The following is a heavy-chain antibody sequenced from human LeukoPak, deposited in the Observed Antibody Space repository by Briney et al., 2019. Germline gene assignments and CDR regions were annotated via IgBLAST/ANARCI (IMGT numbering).Heavy chain of an antibody. Sequence: ASVKVSCKASGFTFSSSAVQWVGQARGQRLEWIGWIVVGSGNTNNAQKFQERVTITRDMSTTTAHMELKSLRSEDTAFYYCAATAVRTTNYWYFDLWGRGTLVTVSS. CDR3: AATAVRTTNYWYFDL. CDR2: IVVGSGNT. V-gene: IGHV1-58*01. J-gene: IGHJ2*01. D-gene: IGHD4/OR15-4a*01. CDR1: GFTFSSSA.